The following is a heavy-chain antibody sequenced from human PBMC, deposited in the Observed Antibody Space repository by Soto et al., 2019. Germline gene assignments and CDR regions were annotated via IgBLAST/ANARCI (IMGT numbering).Heavy chain of an antibody. J-gene: IGHJ4*02. Sequence: PSETLSLTCTVSGGSISSYYWSWIRQPPGKGLEWIGYIYYSGSTNYNPSLKSRVTISVDTSKNQFSLKLSSVTAADTAVYYCATYSRNFDYWGQGTLVTVSS. V-gene: IGHV4-59*01. CDR1: GGSISSYY. CDR2: IYYSGST. D-gene: IGHD4-4*01. CDR3: ATYSRNFDY.